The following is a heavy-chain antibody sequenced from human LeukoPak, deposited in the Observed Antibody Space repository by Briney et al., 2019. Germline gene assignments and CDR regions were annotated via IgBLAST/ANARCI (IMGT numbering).Heavy chain of an antibody. CDR2: INWNGGST. CDR3: ARLGEVIDY. CDR1: GFTFDDYG. Sequence: GGSLRLSCAASGFTFDDYGMSWVRQAPGKGLESVSAINWNGGSTAYADSVKGRFTISRGNSKNSLYLQMNSLRAEDTALYYCARLGEVIDYWGQGTLVTVAS. D-gene: IGHD3-10*01. V-gene: IGHV3-20*04. J-gene: IGHJ4*02.